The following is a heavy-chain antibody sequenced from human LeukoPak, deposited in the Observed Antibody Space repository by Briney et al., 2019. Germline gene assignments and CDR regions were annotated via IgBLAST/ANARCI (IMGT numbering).Heavy chain of an antibody. CDR2: ISSSSSYI. D-gene: IGHD6-13*01. J-gene: IGHJ4*02. CDR3: ARLTFIEQQLVIAPLDY. Sequence: PGGSLRLSCAASGFTFSSYSMNWVRQAPGKGLEWVSSISSSSSYIYYADSVKGRFTISRDNAKNSLYLQMNSLRAEDTAVYYCARLTFIEQQLVIAPLDYWGQGTLVTVSS. CDR1: GFTFSSYS. V-gene: IGHV3-21*01.